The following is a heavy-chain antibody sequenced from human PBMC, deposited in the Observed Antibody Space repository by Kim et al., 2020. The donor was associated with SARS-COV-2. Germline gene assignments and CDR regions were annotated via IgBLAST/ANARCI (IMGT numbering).Heavy chain of an antibody. Sequence: GGSLRLSCAASGFTFSSYGMHWVRQAPGKGLEWVAVIWYDGSNKYYVDFVKGRFTISRDNSKNTLYLQMNSLRAEDTAVYYCAKDADYYDSSGYYYPPVHLEYWGQGTLVTVSS. CDR2: IWYDGSNK. V-gene: IGHV3-33*06. CDR1: GFTFSSYG. D-gene: IGHD3-22*01. J-gene: IGHJ4*02. CDR3: AKDADYYDSSGYYYPPVHLEY.